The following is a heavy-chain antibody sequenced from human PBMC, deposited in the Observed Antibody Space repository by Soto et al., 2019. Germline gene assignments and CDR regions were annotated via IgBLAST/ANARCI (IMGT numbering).Heavy chain of an antibody. CDR3: ARGPVVVVSATGYYYRLDV. CDR1: GFTFSSYG. J-gene: IGHJ6*02. CDR2: IWYDGSNK. D-gene: IGHD2-15*01. V-gene: IGHV3-33*01. Sequence: PGGSLRLSCAASGFTFSSYGMHWVRQAPGKGLEWVAVIWYDGSNKYYADSVKGRFTISRDNSKNTLYLQMNSLRAEDTAVYYCARGPVVVVSATGYYYRLDVWGQGTTV.